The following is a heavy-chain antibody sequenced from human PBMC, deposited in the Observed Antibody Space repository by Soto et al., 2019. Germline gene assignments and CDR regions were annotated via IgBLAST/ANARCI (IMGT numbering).Heavy chain of an antibody. CDR1: GYTFTSYG. V-gene: IGHV1-18*01. D-gene: IGHD2-2*01. CDR3: ARDSDCSSTSCYDHCGMDV. J-gene: IGHJ6*02. Sequence: GASVKVSCKASGYTFTSYGISWVRQAPGQGLEWMGWISAYNGDTNYAQKLQGRVTMTTDTSTSTAYMELRSLRSDDTAVYYCARDSDCSSTSCYDHCGMDVWGQGTTVTVYS. CDR2: ISAYNGDT.